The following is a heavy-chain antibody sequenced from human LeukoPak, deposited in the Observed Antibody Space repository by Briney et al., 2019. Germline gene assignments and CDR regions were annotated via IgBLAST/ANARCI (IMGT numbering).Heavy chain of an antibody. D-gene: IGHD1-26*01. V-gene: IGHV3-66*01. Sequence: PGGSLRLSCAASGFTVSSNYMSWVREAPGKGLEWVSVIYSGGSAYYADSVKGRLTISRDNSKNTLYLQMNSLRAEDTAVYYCARGTDSGSYYFDYWGQGTLVTVSS. CDR1: GFTVSSNY. CDR3: ARGTDSGSYYFDY. J-gene: IGHJ4*02. CDR2: IYSGGSA.